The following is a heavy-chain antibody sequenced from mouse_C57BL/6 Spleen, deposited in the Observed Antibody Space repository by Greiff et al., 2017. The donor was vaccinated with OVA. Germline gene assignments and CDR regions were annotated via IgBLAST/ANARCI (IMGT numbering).Heavy chain of an antibody. Sequence: DVKLQESGPGLVKPSQSLSLTCSVTGYSITSGYYWNWIRQFPGNKLEWMGYISYDGSNNYNPSLKNRISITRDTSKNQFFLKLNSVTTEDTATYYCAREGLRRRFAYWGQGTLVTVSA. J-gene: IGHJ3*01. V-gene: IGHV3-6*01. CDR1: GYSITSGYY. D-gene: IGHD2-4*01. CDR3: AREGLRRRFAY. CDR2: ISYDGSN.